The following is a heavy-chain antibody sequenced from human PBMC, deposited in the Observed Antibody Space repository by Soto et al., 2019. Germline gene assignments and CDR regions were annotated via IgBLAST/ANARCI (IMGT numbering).Heavy chain of an antibody. CDR2: IYWDDDK. V-gene: IGHV2-5*02. Sequence: QITLKESGPTLVKPTQTLTLTCTFSAFSLSTGGVGVGWIRQPPGKALEWLALIYWDDDKRYSPSLRSRLTITKDTSQNQVVLTMTNMDPVDTATYYCIQSRCGGDCLQSYASYYYYGMDVWGQGTTVTVSS. CDR3: IQSRCGGDCLQSYASYYYYGMDV. J-gene: IGHJ6*02. CDR1: AFSLSTGGVG. D-gene: IGHD2-21*02.